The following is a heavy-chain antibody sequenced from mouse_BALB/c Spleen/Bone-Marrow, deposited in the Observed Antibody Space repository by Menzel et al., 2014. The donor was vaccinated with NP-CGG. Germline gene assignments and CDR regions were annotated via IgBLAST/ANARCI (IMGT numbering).Heavy chain of an antibody. CDR2: INPGSGGT. D-gene: IGHD2-10*02. CDR3: ARSGYGNYFYAMDY. Sequence: VKLVESGAELVRPGTSVKVSCKASGYAFTNYLIEWVKQRPGQGLEWIGVINPGSGGTNYNEKFKGKATLTADKSSSTAYMQLSGLTSDDSAVYFCARSGYGNYFYAMDYWGQGTSVTVSS. V-gene: IGHV1-54*01. CDR1: GYAFTNYL. J-gene: IGHJ4*01.